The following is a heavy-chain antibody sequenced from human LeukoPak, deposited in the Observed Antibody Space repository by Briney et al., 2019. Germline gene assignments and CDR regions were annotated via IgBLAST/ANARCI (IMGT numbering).Heavy chain of an antibody. CDR1: GFTFTNYA. Sequence: RPGGSLRLSCAASGFTFTNYAMCWVRQAPGKGLEWVSAISGSGGSTYYADSVKGRFTISRDNSKNTLYLQMNSLRAEDTAVYYCAKDRRAPISPSDYGDRPDYWGQGTLVTVSS. CDR3: AKDRRAPISPSDYGDRPDY. V-gene: IGHV3-23*01. J-gene: IGHJ4*02. D-gene: IGHD4-17*01. CDR2: ISGSGGST.